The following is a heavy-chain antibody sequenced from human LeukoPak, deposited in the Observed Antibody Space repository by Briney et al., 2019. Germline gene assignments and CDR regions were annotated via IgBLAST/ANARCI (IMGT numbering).Heavy chain of an antibody. D-gene: IGHD6-19*01. CDR3: ARDSSSGWYPREPHYFDY. Sequence: GGSLRLSCAASGFTFSSYSMNWVRQAPGKGLEWVSSISSSSSYIYYADSVKGRFTISRDNAKNSLYLQMNSLRAEDTAVYYYARDSSSGWYPREPHYFDYWGQGTLVTVSS. J-gene: IGHJ4*02. V-gene: IGHV3-21*01. CDR2: ISSSSSYI. CDR1: GFTFSSYS.